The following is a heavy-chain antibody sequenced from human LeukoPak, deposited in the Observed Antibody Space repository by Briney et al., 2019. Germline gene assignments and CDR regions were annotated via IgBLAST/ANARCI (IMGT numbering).Heavy chain of an antibody. CDR1: GYTFTGSF. J-gene: IGHJ4*02. Sequence: ASVKVSCKLSGYTFTGSFIHWVRQAPGQGLEWMGWVSCSTGDTKFAQKFQGRVTMTRDTSISTAYMGLSRLRSDDTAVYYCARADPVDYWGQGTQVTVSS. V-gene: IGHV1-2*02. CDR3: ARADPVDY. CDR2: VSCSTGDT.